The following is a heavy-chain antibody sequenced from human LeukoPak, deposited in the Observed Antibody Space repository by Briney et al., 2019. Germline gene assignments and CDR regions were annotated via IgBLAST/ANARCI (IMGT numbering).Heavy chain of an antibody. V-gene: IGHV3-23*01. J-gene: IGHJ4*02. CDR1: GFTFTTYG. CDR3: AKDRLLNCRGDCYIFDY. CDR2: IGGSGIRT. D-gene: IGHD2-21*02. Sequence: GGSLRLSCSASGFTFTTYGMNWVRQAPGKGLEWVSGIGGSGIRTYYADSVKGRFTISRDNSRNTVYLQVNGLRTGDTAVYYCAKDRLLNCRGDCYIFDYWGQGTVVTVSS.